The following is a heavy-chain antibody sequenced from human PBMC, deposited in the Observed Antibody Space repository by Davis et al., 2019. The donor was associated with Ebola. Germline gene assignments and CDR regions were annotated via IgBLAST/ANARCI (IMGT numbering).Heavy chain of an antibody. CDR3: ARDSIIRAFDI. CDR1: GFTVSSNY. J-gene: IGHJ3*02. D-gene: IGHD2-21*01. Sequence: GESLKISCAASGFTVSSNYMSWVRQAPGKGLGWVSVIYSGGSTYYADSVKGRFTISRDNSKNTLYLQMNSLRAEDTAVYYCARDSIIRAFDIWGQGTMVTVSS. CDR2: IYSGGST. V-gene: IGHV3-53*01.